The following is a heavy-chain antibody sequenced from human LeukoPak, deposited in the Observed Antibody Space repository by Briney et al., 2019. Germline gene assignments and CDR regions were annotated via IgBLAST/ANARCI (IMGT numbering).Heavy chain of an antibody. CDR1: GFIFSSYSMN. Sequence: GSLRLSCAASGFIFSSYSMNWVRQAPGKGLEWIGSIYYSGSTYYNPSLKSRVTISVDTSKNQFSLKLSSVTAADTAVYYCASQYYYDSSGYYLLDYWGQGTLVTVSS. J-gene: IGHJ4*02. CDR2: IYYSGST. V-gene: IGHV4-59*05. D-gene: IGHD3-22*01. CDR3: ASQYYYDSSGYYLLDY.